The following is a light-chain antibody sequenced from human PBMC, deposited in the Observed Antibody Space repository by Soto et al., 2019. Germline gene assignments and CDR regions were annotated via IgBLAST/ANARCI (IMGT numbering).Light chain of an antibody. Sequence: EIVLTQSPGTLSLSPGERATLSCRASQSVSSTYLAWYRQKPGQAPRLLIYGASSRATGIPDRFSGSGSGTDFTLIISRLEPEDFAVYYCQQYAGSPWTFGQGIKVEIK. CDR2: GAS. CDR1: QSVSSTY. V-gene: IGKV3-20*01. J-gene: IGKJ1*01. CDR3: QQYAGSPWT.